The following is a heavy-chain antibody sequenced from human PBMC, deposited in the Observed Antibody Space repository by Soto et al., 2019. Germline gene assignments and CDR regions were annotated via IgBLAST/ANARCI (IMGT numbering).Heavy chain of an antibody. J-gene: IGHJ5*02. CDR1: GGTFNSYS. CDR3: TRRGRQSANWFDP. Sequence: QVQLVQAGAEVKTPGSSVKVSCKASGGTFNSYSIDWVRQAPGQGFEWMGGISPMSGRPNYAQRFQGRVTFSADKSTNTVYMEVNSPTHEDTAVYYCTRRGRQSANWFDPWGQGTLVTVSS. CDR2: ISPMSGRP. V-gene: IGHV1-69*06.